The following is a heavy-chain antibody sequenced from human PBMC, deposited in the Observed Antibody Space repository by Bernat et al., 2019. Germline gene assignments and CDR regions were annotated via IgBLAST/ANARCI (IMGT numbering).Heavy chain of an antibody. CDR1: GFTFSSYE. Sequence: EVQLVESGGGLVQPGGSLRLSCAASGFTFSSYEMNWVRQAPGKGLAWVSYISSSGSTIYYADSVKGRFTISRDNAKNSLYLQMNSLRAEDTAVYYCARDQGENGDYVPYWGQGTLVTVSS. CDR3: ARDQGENGDYVPY. V-gene: IGHV3-48*03. J-gene: IGHJ4*02. CDR2: ISSSGSTI. D-gene: IGHD4-17*01.